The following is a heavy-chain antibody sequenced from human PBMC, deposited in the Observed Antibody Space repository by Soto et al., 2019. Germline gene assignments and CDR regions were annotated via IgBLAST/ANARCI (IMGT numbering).Heavy chain of an antibody. CDR3: ARDPNYYGSGSYYNRPYYYGMDV. Sequence: VGSLRLSCAASGFTFSSYSMNWVRQAPGKGLEWVSYISSSSSTIYYADSVKGRFTISRDNAKNSLYLQMNSLRDEDTAVYYCARDPNYYGSGSYYNRPYYYGMDVWGQGTTVTVSS. CDR1: GFTFSSYS. CDR2: ISSSSSTI. J-gene: IGHJ6*02. V-gene: IGHV3-48*02. D-gene: IGHD3-10*01.